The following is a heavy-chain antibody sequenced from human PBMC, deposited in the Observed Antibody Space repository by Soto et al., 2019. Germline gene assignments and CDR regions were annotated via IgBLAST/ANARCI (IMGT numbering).Heavy chain of an antibody. J-gene: IGHJ6*02. CDR3: ARSSTPDYGSGVAFPFYCSYYYGMDV. V-gene: IGHV1-69*13. CDR2: IIPIFGTP. D-gene: IGHD3-10*01. Sequence: SVKAASKAPVGTLSSYAITLVRQAPGQGLEWMGGIIPIFGTPKYSQKFHGRVTITADDSTSTAYMDLSSLPSEYTAVYYCARSSTPDYGSGVAFPFYCSYYYGMDVWAEGPRSPYP. CDR1: VGTLSSYA.